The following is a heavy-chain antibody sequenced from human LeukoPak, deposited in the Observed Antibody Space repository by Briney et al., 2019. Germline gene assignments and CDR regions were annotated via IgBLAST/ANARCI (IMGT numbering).Heavy chain of an antibody. CDR1: GGSISRYY. Sequence: SLTLSLPYTVCGGSISRYYWRWIRQPPGKGLEGIGYIYYSGCTNHNPSLKSRVTIRVDTSKNQLSLKLSSVAAADTAVYYCARSSRGLALEFDYWGQGTLVTVSS. V-gene: IGHV4-59*01. CDR3: ARSSRGLALEFDY. D-gene: IGHD6-19*01. J-gene: IGHJ4*02. CDR2: IYYSGCT.